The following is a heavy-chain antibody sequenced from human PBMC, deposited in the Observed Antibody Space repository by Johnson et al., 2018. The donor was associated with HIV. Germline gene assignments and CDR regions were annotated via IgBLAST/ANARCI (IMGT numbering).Heavy chain of an antibody. V-gene: IGHV3-66*01. CDR3: AREGVVATITDACDI. CDR2: IYSGGST. CDR1: GFSVSSNY. J-gene: IGHJ3*02. D-gene: IGHD5-12*01. Sequence: VQLVESGGGLVQPGGSLRLSCAASGFSVSSNYMSWVRQAPGKGLEWVSVIYSGGSTYYADSVKGRFTISRDNSKNTLYLQMNSLRAEDTAVYYCAREGVVATITDACDIWGQGTMVTVSS.